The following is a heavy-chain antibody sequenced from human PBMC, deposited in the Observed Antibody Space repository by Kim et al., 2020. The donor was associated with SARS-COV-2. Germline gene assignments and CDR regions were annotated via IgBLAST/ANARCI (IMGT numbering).Heavy chain of an antibody. CDR3: ARVERITIFGVVNSAFDI. D-gene: IGHD3-3*01. V-gene: IGHV4-31*02. Sequence: KSRVTISVDTSKNQFSLKRSSVTAADTAVYYCARVERITIFGVVNSAFDIWGQGTMVTVSS. J-gene: IGHJ3*02.